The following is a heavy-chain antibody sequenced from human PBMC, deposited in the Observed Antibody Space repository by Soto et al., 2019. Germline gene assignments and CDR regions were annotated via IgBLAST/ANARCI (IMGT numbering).Heavy chain of an antibody. CDR3: ARDRGYSSYDY. V-gene: IGHV3-7*01. CDR2: IKADGSEK. J-gene: IGHJ4*02. D-gene: IGHD5-18*01. CDR1: GFTFSSSW. Sequence: EVQLVESGGGLVQPGGSLRLSCAASGFTFSSSWMNWVRQAPGKGLEWVAGIKADGSEKYYVDIVKGRFTISRDNVENSLYLQLNSLRGGDSAVYFCARDRGYSSYDYWGLGTLVTVSS.